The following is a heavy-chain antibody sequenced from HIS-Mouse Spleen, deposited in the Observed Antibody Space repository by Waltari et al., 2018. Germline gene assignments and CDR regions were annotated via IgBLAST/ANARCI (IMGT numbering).Heavy chain of an antibody. Sequence: QLQLQESGPGLVKPSETLSLTCTVSGGSISSSSYYWGWFRQPPGKGLEWIGSIYYSGSTYYNPSLKSRVTISVDTSKNQFSLKLSSVTAADTAVYYCAGRYDSSGYYYFDYWGQGTLVTVSS. D-gene: IGHD3-22*01. CDR1: GGSISSSSYY. J-gene: IGHJ4*02. CDR3: AGRYDSSGYYYFDY. V-gene: IGHV4-39*07. CDR2: IYYSGST.